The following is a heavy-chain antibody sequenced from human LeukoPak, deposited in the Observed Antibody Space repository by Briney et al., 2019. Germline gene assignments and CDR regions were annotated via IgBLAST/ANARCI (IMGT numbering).Heavy chain of an antibody. CDR3: ARVRGLIVAIDY. D-gene: IGHD5-12*01. Sequence: PSETLSLTCTVSGGSISSGGYYWSWIRQHPGKGLEWIGYIYHSGTTYYNPSLKSRVTISVDRSKNQFSLKLSSVTAADTAVYYCARVRGLIVAIDYWGQGTLVTVSS. J-gene: IGHJ4*02. CDR1: GGSISSGGYY. CDR2: IYHSGTT. V-gene: IGHV4-30-2*01.